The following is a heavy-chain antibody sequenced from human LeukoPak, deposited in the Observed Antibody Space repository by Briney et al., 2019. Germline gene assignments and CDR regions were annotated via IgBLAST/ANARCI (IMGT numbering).Heavy chain of an antibody. CDR2: IIPIFGTA. CDR3: ASSVAGTSDYFDY. J-gene: IGHJ4*02. CDR1: GGTFSSFA. V-gene: IGHV1-69*13. D-gene: IGHD6-19*01. Sequence: ASVKVSCNASGGTFSSFAISWLPQAPGQGLGWMGGIIPIFGTANYAQKFQVRVTITADESTSTAYMELSSLRSEDTAVYYGASSVAGTSDYFDYWGQGTLVTVSS.